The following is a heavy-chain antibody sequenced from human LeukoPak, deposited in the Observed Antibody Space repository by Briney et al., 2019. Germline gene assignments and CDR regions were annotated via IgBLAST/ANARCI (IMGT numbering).Heavy chain of an antibody. CDR1: GFTFSSYA. Sequence: EGSLRLSCAASGFTFSSYAMSWVRQAPGKGLEWVSAISGSGGSTYYADSVKGRFTISRDNSKNTLYLQMNSLRAEDTAVYYCAKGITMIAVVIDLDYWGQGTLVTVSS. CDR3: AKGITMIAVVIDLDY. V-gene: IGHV3-23*01. D-gene: IGHD3-22*01. CDR2: ISGSGGST. J-gene: IGHJ4*02.